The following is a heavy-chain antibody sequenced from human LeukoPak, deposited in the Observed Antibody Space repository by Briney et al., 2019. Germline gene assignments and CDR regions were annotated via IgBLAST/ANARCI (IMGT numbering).Heavy chain of an antibody. CDR1: GSTFSIYW. J-gene: IGHJ4*02. Sequence: PRRSLRLSCAASGSTFSIYWISCVRRAPGKGQGWGSAISTSSKYIYYTDSVKGRFTISRDNAKSLLYLQMNSLRAEDTALYYCARDYSPPHWYDSSGYFDGWGQGTLVTVSS. CDR3: ARDYSPPHWYDSSGYFDG. D-gene: IGHD3-22*01. V-gene: IGHV3-21*06. CDR2: ISTSSKYI.